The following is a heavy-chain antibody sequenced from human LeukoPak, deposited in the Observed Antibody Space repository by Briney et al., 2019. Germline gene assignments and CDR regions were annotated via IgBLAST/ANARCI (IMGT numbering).Heavy chain of an antibody. V-gene: IGHV3-30*02. J-gene: IGHJ4*02. CDR2: IRYDGSNK. Sequence: GGSLRLSCAASGFTFGSYGMHWVRQAPGKGLEWVAFIRYDGSNKYYADSVKGRFTISRDNSKNTLYLQMNSLRAEDTAVYYCARDSTISARPRDYWGQGTLVTASS. D-gene: IGHD6-6*01. CDR1: GFTFGSYG. CDR3: ARDSTISARPRDY.